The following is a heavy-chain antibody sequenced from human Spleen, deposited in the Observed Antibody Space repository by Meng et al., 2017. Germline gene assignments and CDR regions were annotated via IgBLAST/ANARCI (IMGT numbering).Heavy chain of an antibody. CDR2: IKPDGSEQ. V-gene: IGHV3-7*01. CDR3: ARGWGSGWYHCDN. J-gene: IGHJ4*02. CDR1: GFTFSSYW. D-gene: IGHD6-19*01. Sequence: GGSLRLSCAASGFTFSSYWMTWVRQAPGKGLEWVANIKPDGSEQNYVDSLKGRFTISRDNAKNSLFLQMNNLRAEDTAVYYCARGWGSGWYHCDNWGQGTLVTVSS.